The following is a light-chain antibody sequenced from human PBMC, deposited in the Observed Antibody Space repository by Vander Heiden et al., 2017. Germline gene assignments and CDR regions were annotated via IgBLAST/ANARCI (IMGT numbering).Light chain of an antibody. CDR1: QGLVQTDGGVY. Sequence: DVVMTQPPMSLVATVGPAVSFSCESSQGLVQTDGGVYLNWYHQRPGQSPRRLIYKVSNRASGVPDRFSGSGSGTDFTLRISRVEADDVGIYFCMQGTRWPTFGPGT. J-gene: IGKJ3*01. CDR3: MQGTRWPT. V-gene: IGKV2-30*02. CDR2: KVS.